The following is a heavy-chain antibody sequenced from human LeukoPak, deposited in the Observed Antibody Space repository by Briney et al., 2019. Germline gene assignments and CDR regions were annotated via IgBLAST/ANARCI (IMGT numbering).Heavy chain of an antibody. Sequence: SETLSLTCTVSGGSISSYYWSWIRQPPGKGLEWIGYIYYSGSTNYNPSLKSRVTISVDTSKNQFSLKLSSVTAADTAVYYCARGDYHDSSGYYYESYFDYWGQGTLVTVSS. J-gene: IGHJ4*02. D-gene: IGHD3-22*01. V-gene: IGHV4-59*01. CDR3: ARGDYHDSSGYYYESYFDY. CDR2: IYYSGST. CDR1: GGSISSYY.